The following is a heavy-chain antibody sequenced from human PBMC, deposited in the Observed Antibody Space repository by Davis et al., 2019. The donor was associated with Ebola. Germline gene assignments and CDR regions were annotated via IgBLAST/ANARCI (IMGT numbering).Heavy chain of an antibody. CDR2: ISYDGSNK. CDR1: GFTFSSYG. Sequence: PGGSLRLSCAASGFTFSSYGMHWVRQAPGKGLEWVAVISYDGSNKYYADSVKGRFTISRDNSKNTLYLQMNSLRAEDTAVYYCAKDRKLLQYDYYYYGMDVWGQGTTVTVSS. CDR3: AKDRKLLQYDYYYYGMDV. V-gene: IGHV3-30*18. J-gene: IGHJ6*02. D-gene: IGHD2-15*01.